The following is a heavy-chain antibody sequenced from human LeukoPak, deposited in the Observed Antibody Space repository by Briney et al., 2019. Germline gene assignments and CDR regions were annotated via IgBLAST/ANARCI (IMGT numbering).Heavy chain of an antibody. Sequence: SETLSLTCTVSGDPITNHYWSWIRQPAEKGLQWIGRIHTDGDTNYNPSLKSRVTMSVDTSKNQFSLKLNSVSAADTAVYYCARGGASSLPFDSWGQGTLVTVSS. D-gene: IGHD6-13*01. CDR3: ARGGASSLPFDS. V-gene: IGHV4-4*07. CDR1: GDPITNHY. CDR2: IHTDGDT. J-gene: IGHJ4*02.